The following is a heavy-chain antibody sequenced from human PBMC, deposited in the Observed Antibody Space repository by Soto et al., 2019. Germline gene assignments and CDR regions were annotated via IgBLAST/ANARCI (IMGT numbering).Heavy chain of an antibody. V-gene: IGHV3-23*01. CDR1: GFTFSSYG. CDR2: SSATGSGT. D-gene: IGHD1-7*01. Sequence: EMQLLESGGGLVQPGGSLRLSCAVSGFTFSSYGMTWVRQAPGKGLEWISFSSATGSGTYYADSVKGRFTISRDNSKNTLYLQMPRLRADDTAVYYCAKDRRAGGNYGFYSDFWGQGALVIVSS. CDR3: AKDRRAGGNYGFYSDF. J-gene: IGHJ4*02.